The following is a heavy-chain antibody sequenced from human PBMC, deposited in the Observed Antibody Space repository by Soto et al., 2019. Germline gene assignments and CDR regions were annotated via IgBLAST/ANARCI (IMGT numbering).Heavy chain of an antibody. CDR1: GYTFNNYG. J-gene: IGHJ4*02. CDR2: ISVYDGYA. V-gene: IGHV1-18*01. Sequence: QVQLVQSGAELKKPGASVKVSCKASGYTFNNYGIGWVRQAPGQGLEWMGWISVYDGYANYAQKFQGRIIMTADTSTSTAYMELRSLRSDDTAIYYCAKNITGWYDYWGQGRLVTVSS. D-gene: IGHD6-13*01. CDR3: AKNITGWYDY.